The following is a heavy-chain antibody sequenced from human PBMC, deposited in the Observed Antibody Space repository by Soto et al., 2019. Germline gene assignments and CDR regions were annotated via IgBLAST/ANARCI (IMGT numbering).Heavy chain of an antibody. Sequence: EVQLVESGGGLIQPGGSLRLSCAVSGFTVSNNYMSWVRQAPGKGLEGVSVIYSGGYTAYGDSVKGRFTISRDNSKNTLNLKMKARGAADRAVFLCGAERGGGGYWGQGTLVTVSS. J-gene: IGHJ4*02. CDR1: GFTVSNNY. D-gene: IGHD3-10*01. CDR2: IYSGGYT. V-gene: IGHV3-53*01. CDR3: GAERGGGGY.